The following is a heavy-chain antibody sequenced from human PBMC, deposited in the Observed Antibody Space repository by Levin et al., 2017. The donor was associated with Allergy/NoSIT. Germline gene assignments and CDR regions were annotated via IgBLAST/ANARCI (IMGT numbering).Heavy chain of an antibody. Sequence: ASVKVSCKASGYTFTVYYIHWVRQAPGQGLEWMGRINPNNGDTTSAQKFQGRVTMTRDTSISTAYMELSRLRSDDTAVYYCARDRVGCSSISCYVASDAFDIWGQGTMVTVSS. CDR3: ARDRVGCSSISCYVASDAFDI. CDR1: GYTFTVYY. J-gene: IGHJ3*02. CDR2: INPNNGDT. V-gene: IGHV1-2*06. D-gene: IGHD2-2*01.